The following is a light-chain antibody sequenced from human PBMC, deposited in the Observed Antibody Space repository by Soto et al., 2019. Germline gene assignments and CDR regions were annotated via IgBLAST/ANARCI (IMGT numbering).Light chain of an antibody. V-gene: IGKV3-15*01. CDR2: DAS. Sequence: EIVMTQSPATLSVSPGEGATLSCRASQSVHSDLAWYQQKPGQAPRLLIYDASARATGIPARFSGSGSGTEFTLTISSLQSEDFAVYYCQQYTNWPPLTFGGGTKVEI. CDR3: QQYTNWPPLT. CDR1: QSVHSD. J-gene: IGKJ4*01.